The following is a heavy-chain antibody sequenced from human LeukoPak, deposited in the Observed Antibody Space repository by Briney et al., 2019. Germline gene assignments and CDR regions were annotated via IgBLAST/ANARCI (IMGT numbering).Heavy chain of an antibody. V-gene: IGHV3-11*06. CDR3: ARQVGTYDY. CDR1: GFTFSDYY. CDR2: ISTTSSFT. D-gene: IGHD1-1*01. J-gene: IGHJ4*02. Sequence: GGSLRLSCAASGFTFSDYYMNWIRQAPGKGLEWVSYISTTSSFTKYADSVKGRFTISRDNANKSLYLQMNSLRAEDTAVYYCARQVGTYDYWGQGTLVTVSS.